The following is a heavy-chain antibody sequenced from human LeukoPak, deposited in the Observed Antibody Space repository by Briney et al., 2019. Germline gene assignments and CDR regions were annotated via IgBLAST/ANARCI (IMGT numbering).Heavy chain of an antibody. D-gene: IGHD1-26*01. CDR3: ARDIVPFGFDP. J-gene: IGHJ5*02. CDR2: ISYDGSNK. Sequence: QPGGSLRLSCAASGFTFSSYGMHWVRQAPGKGLEWVAVISYDGSNKYYADSVKGRFTISRDNAKNSLYLQMNSLRAEDTAVYYCARDIVPFGFDPWGQGTLVTVSS. CDR1: GFTFSSYG. V-gene: IGHV3-30*03.